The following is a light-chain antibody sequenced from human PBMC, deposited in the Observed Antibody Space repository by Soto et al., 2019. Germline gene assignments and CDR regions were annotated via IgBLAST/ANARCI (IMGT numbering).Light chain of an antibody. CDR1: SSNVGTYNL. V-gene: IGLV2-23*01. Sequence: QSALTQPASVSGSPGQSITISCTGTSSNVGTYNLVSWYQQHPGKAPKLIIYESIKRPSGISNRFSGSKSGNTASLTISGLQAEDESDYYCCSYAGNSTFVFGPGTKLTVL. J-gene: IGLJ1*01. CDR2: ESI. CDR3: CSYAGNSTFV.